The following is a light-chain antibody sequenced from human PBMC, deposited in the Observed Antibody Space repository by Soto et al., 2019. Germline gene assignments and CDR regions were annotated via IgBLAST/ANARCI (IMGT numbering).Light chain of an antibody. CDR3: AAWDDSLNGFYV. CDR2: SNN. J-gene: IGLJ1*01. V-gene: IGLV1-44*01. CDR1: SSNIGSNT. Sequence: QSVLTQPRSASGTTWQWVTISCSGSSSNIGSNTVNWYQQLPGTAPKLLIYSNNQRPSGVPDRFSGSKSGTSASLAISGLQSEDEADYYCAAWDDSLNGFYVFGTGTKVTVL.